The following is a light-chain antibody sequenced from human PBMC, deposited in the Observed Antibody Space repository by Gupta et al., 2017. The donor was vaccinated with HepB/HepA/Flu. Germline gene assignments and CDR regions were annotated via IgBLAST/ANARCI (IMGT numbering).Light chain of an antibody. CDR3: QQFGSSPWT. V-gene: IGKV3-20*01. CDR1: QSVTNSY. J-gene: IGKJ1*01. CDR2: GAS. Sequence: EIVLTQSPGTLSLSPGERATLTCRASQSVTNSYLAWYQQKPGQAPRLLIYGASNRATGIPDRFSGRGSATDFTLTISRLEPEDFAVYYCQQFGSSPWTFGQGTKVEIK.